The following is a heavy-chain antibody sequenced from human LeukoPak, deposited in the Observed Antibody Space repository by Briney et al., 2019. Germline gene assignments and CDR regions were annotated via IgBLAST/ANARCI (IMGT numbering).Heavy chain of an antibody. V-gene: IGHV3-23*01. CDR2: ISGSGGST. CDR3: AKQSNQQEWN. D-gene: IGHD3-3*01. J-gene: IGHJ4*02. Sequence: GGSLRLSCAASGFTFSSYAMSWVRQAPGKGLEWVSVISGSGGSTYYADSVKGRFTISRDNSKNTVYLQMNSLRAEDTAVYYCAKQSNQQEWNWGQGTLVTVSS. CDR1: GFTFSSYA.